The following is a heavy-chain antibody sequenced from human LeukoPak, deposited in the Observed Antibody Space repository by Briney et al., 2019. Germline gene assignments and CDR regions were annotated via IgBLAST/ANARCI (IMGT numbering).Heavy chain of an antibody. CDR3: AKDVAKYYYDSSGYHYFDY. Sequence: GGSLRLSCAASGFTFTSSAMSWARQAPGKGLMWVSVISGTTGRTFYAESVKGRFTISRDNSKNTLYLQMNSLRAEDTAVYYCAKDVAKYYYDSSGYHYFDYWGQGTLVTVSS. D-gene: IGHD3-22*01. CDR1: GFTFTSSA. V-gene: IGHV3-23*01. CDR2: ISGTTGRT. J-gene: IGHJ4*02.